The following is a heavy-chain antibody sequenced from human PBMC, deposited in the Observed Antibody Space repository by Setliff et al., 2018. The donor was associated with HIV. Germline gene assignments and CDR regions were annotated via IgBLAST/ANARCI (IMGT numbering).Heavy chain of an antibody. CDR2: IYYSGST. J-gene: IGHJ4*02. Sequence: SSETLSLTCTVSGGSISSYYWSWIRQPPGKGLEWIGYIYYSGSTNYNPSLKSRVTISVDTSKNQFSLKLSSVTAADTAVYYCARGRKGHIGYFDYWGQGTLVTVS. D-gene: IGHD3-16*01. CDR1: GGSISSYY. CDR3: ARGRKGHIGYFDY. V-gene: IGHV4-59*01.